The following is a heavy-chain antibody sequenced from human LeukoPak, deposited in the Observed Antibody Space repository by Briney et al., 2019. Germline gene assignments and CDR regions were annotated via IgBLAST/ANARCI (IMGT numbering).Heavy chain of an antibody. V-gene: IGHV4-30-2*01. J-gene: IGHJ3*02. Sequence: SETLSLTCTVSGGSISSGGYYWSWIRQPPGKGLEWIGYIYHSGSTYYNPSLKSRVTISVDTSKNRFSLKLSSVTAADTAVYYCVRDRYSGYDGFGAFDIWGQGTMVTVSS. CDR2: IYHSGST. D-gene: IGHD5-12*01. CDR3: VRDRYSGYDGFGAFDI. CDR1: GGSISSGGYY.